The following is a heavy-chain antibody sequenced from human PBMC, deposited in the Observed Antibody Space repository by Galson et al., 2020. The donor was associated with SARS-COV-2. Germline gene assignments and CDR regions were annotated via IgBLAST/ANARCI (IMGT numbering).Heavy chain of an antibody. Sequence: SGPTLVKPTQTLTLTCTFSGFSLSSSGMCVGWVRQSPGKALEWLARIDWDDDKHYTTSLKTRLTISKDTSKDQVVLTMTNMGPVDTGTYYCARISMVRGVTVYGMDVWGQGTTVTVSS. CDR1: GFSLSSSGMC. CDR2: IDWDDDK. D-gene: IGHD3-10*01. V-gene: IGHV2-70*19. CDR3: ARISMVRGVTVYGMDV. J-gene: IGHJ6*02.